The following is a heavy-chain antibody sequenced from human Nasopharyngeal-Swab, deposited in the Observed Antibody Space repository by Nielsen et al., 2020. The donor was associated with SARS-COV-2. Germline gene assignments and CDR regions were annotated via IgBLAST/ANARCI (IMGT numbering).Heavy chain of an antibody. D-gene: IGHD1-26*01. CDR3: ARDVAIVEATLDN. V-gene: IGHV3-48*02. CDR2: ISTSSSSS. J-gene: IGHJ4*03. Sequence: GDLRLSCAASAFTISSNGMHWVRQAPGKRLEWVAYISTSSSSSYYADSVKGRFTISRDNPKNSLHLHMHILRDEDSDVYYCARDVAIVEATLDNWVHRTLVTVSS. CDR1: AFTISSNG.